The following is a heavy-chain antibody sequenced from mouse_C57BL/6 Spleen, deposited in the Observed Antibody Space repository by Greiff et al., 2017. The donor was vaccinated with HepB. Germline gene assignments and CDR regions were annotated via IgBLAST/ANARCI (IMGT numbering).Heavy chain of an antibody. V-gene: IGHV1-69*01. D-gene: IGHD1-1*01. CDR2: IDPSDSYT. CDR1: GYTFTSYW. CDR3: ARGDCSSPFAY. Sequence: VQLQQPGAELVMPGASVKLSCKASGYTFTSYWMHWVKQRPGQGLEWIGEIDPSDSYTNYNQKFKGKSTLTVDKSSSTAYMQLSSLTSEDSAVYDCARGDCSSPFAYWGQGTLVTVSA. J-gene: IGHJ3*01.